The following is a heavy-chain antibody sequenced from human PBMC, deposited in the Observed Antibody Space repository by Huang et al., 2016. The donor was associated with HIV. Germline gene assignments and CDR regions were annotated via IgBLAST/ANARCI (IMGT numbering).Heavy chain of an antibody. CDR1: RFTFSNYA. V-gene: IGHV3-30-3*01. Sequence: QVQLVESGGGVVQPGRSLRLSCAASRFTFSNYAMHWVGQAPGKGLEGVAVISYDGSNKYYADSVKGRFTISRDNSKNTLYLQMNSLRAEDTAVYYCARDLWLRDLYYYYYMDVWGKGTTVTVSS. CDR3: ARDLWLRDLYYYYYMDV. J-gene: IGHJ6*03. CDR2: ISYDGSNK. D-gene: IGHD5-12*01.